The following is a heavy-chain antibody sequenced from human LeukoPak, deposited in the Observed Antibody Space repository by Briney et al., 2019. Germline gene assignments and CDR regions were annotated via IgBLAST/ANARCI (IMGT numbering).Heavy chain of an antibody. CDR2: IIPIFGTA. J-gene: IGHJ6*03. CDR1: GGTFSSYA. D-gene: IGHD3-3*01. V-gene: IGHV1-69*05. Sequence: ASVKVSCKASGGTFSSYAISWVRQAPGQGLEWMGVIIPIFGTANYAQKFQGRVTITTDEFTSTAYMELSSLRSEDTAVYYCARSNFGVGPLWSYYYYYMDVWGKGTTVTVSS. CDR3: ARSNFGVGPLWSYYYYYMDV.